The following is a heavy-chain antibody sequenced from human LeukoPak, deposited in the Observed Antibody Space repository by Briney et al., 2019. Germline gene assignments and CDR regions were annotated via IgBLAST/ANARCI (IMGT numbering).Heavy chain of an antibody. D-gene: IGHD1-14*01. CDR3: ASPLGINWFDP. Sequence: PSETLSLTCAVYGGSFSGYYWSWIRQPPGKGLEWIGEINHSGSTNYNPSLKSRVTISVDTSKNQFSLKLSSVTAADTAVYYCASPLGINWFDPWGQGTLVTVSS. V-gene: IGHV4-34*01. CDR1: GGSFSGYY. CDR2: INHSGST. J-gene: IGHJ5*02.